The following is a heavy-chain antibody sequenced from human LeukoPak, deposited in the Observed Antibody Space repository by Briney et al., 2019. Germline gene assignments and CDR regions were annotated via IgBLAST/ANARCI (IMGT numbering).Heavy chain of an antibody. J-gene: IGHJ4*02. CDR1: GGSISSYY. V-gene: IGHV4-59*01. CDR3: ARQSISGSSLSYFDY. Sequence: PSETLSLTCNVSGGSISSYYWSWIRQPPGKGLEWIGNIYDSGSTNYNPSLKSRLTISVDTSKNQCSLKLSSVTAADTAVYYCARQSISGSSLSYFDYWGQGTLVNVSS. D-gene: IGHD3-22*01. CDR2: IYDSGST.